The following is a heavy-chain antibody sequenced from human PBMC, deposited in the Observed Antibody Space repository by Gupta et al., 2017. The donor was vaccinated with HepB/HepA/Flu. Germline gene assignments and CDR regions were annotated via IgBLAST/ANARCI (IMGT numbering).Heavy chain of an antibody. CDR1: GFTFTGHL. J-gene: IGHJ2*01. CDR2: INPNNGDT. CDR3: AREIGGFDL. V-gene: IGHV1-2*02. Sequence: QEQLVQSGAEVKNPGASVKVSCKASGFTFTGHLLHWVRRAPGQGFEWMGCINPNNGDTHYAQKFRGRFSVTRDTSITTGYMELTSLTSDDTAVYYCAREIGGFDLWGRGTLVTISS. D-gene: IGHD3-16*01.